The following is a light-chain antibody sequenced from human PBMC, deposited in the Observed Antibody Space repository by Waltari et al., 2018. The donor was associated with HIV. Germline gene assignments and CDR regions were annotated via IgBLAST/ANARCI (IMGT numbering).Light chain of an antibody. V-gene: IGKV1-9*01. CDR3: QQLSNYPFT. CDR2: SAS. CDR1: QGIGTN. J-gene: IGKJ2*01. Sequence: IQLTQSPSFLSASLRDRVTITCRASQGIGTNFAWFQQKPGKAPNLLIYSASSLHRGVPSRFTGGGSGTEFTLTINNLQPEDFATYYCQQLSNYPFTFGQGTRLAIK.